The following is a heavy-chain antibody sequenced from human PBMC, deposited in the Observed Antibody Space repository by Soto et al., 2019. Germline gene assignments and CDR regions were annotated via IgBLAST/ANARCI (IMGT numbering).Heavy chain of an antibody. V-gene: IGHV5-51*01. J-gene: IGHJ4*02. D-gene: IGHD3-10*01. CDR3: ARVEYYGSGRSDYFDY. CDR1: GYSFTSYW. Sequence: EVQLVQSGAEVKKPGESLKISCKGSGYSFTSYWIGWVRQMPGKGLEWMGIIYPGDSDTRYSPSFQGQVTISADKSISTAYLQWSSPKASDTAMYYCARVEYYGSGRSDYFDYWGQETLVTVSS. CDR2: IYPGDSDT.